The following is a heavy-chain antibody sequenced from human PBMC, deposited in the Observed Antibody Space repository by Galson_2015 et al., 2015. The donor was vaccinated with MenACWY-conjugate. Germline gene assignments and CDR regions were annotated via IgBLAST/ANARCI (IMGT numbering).Heavy chain of an antibody. CDR2: ITNSGTTI. CDR3: TRGLQFGSDY. CDR1: GFDFSVYS. D-gene: IGHD1-26*01. Sequence: ASGFDFSVYSMNWVRQAPGKGLEWVSYITNSGTTIHYADSVKGRFTIFRDNAKNSLYLQMNSLRGEDTALYYCTRGLQFGSDYWGQGTLVTVSS. V-gene: IGHV3-48*01. J-gene: IGHJ4*01.